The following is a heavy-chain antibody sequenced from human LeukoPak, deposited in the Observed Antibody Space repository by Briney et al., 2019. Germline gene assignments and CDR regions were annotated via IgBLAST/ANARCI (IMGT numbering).Heavy chain of an antibody. CDR3: ARGGIRTFWSGYYYYYMDV. CDR2: MNPNSGNT. CDR1: GYTFISYD. Sequence: ASVKVSCKASGYTFISYDFNWVRQATGQGLEWMGWMNPNSGNTGYAQKFQGRVTITRNTSISTAYMELSSLRSEDTAVYYCARGGIRTFWSGYYYYYMDVWGKGTTVTVSS. D-gene: IGHD3-3*01. V-gene: IGHV1-8*01. J-gene: IGHJ6*03.